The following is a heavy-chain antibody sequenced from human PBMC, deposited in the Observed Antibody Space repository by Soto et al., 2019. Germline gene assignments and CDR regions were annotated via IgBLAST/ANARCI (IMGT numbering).Heavy chain of an antibody. D-gene: IGHD1-26*01. J-gene: IGHJ2*01. CDR3: AISLHSTKGDWFFDL. CDR2: IDHSGIT. V-gene: IGHV4-34*02. Sequence: QVQLQQWGAGLLKPSATLSLNCATYSGSFSDYYWSWIRQPPGKGLKRIGEIDHSGITNVSPSLKSLVNISVDTSKNQCSLMLGSVTAADTAVYYCAISLHSTKGDWFFDLWGRGTLVTVSS. CDR1: SGSFSDYY.